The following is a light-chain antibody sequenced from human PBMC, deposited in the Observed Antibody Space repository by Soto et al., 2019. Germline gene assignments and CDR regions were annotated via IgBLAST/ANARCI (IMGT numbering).Light chain of an antibody. J-gene: IGLJ7*01. CDR3: AAWDDSLNGPV. Sequence: QSVLTQPPSASGTPGQRVTISCSGSSSNIGSNTVNWYQRLPGTAPKLLIYTNYLRPSGVPDRFSGSKSGTSASLAISGLQSEDEADYYCAAWDDSLNGPVFGGGTQLTVL. CDR1: SSNIGSNT. V-gene: IGLV1-44*01. CDR2: TNY.